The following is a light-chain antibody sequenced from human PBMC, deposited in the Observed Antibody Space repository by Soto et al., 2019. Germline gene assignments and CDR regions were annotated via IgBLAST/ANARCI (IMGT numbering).Light chain of an antibody. CDR2: GVT. V-gene: IGLV2-14*01. CDR1: SGDIGSYNR. Sequence: QSVLTQAAAVSGCPGQSITISCTGTSGDIGSYNRVSWYQQHPGKAPKLIIYGVTDRPSGVSNRFSGSKSGNTASLTISGLQAEDEAEYYCSSYTNINTRACVFGTGTKVTVL. J-gene: IGLJ1*01. CDR3: SSYTNINTRACV.